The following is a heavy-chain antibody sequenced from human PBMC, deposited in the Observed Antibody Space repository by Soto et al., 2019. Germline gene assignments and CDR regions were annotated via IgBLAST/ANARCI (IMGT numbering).Heavy chain of an antibody. D-gene: IGHD5-18*01. Sequence: EVQLVESGGGLVKPGGSLRLSCAASGFTFSSYSMNWVRQAPGKGLEWVSSISSSSSYIYYADSVKGRFTISGDNPKNSLYRQMTSLRAEDTSVYYSARDAKYSTEGWQFDYSAQGP. CDR2: ISSSSSYI. J-gene: IGHJ4*02. CDR1: GFTFSSYS. CDR3: ARDAKYSTEGWQFDY. V-gene: IGHV3-21*01.